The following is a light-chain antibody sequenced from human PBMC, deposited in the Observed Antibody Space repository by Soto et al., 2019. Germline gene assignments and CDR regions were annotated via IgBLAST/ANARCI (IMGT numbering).Light chain of an antibody. Sequence: QSVLTQPASVSGSPGQSITFSCTGTSSDVGSFDLVSWYQQSPGKAPKLLIYEVTKRPSGVSNRFSGSKSGSTASLTISGLQAEDEADYYCCSYAGGITIYVFGTGTKVTVL. CDR1: SSDVGSFDL. CDR3: CSYAGGITIYV. J-gene: IGLJ1*01. V-gene: IGLV2-23*02. CDR2: EVT.